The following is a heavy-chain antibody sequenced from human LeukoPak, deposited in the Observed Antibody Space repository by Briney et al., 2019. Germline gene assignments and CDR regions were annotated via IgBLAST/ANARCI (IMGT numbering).Heavy chain of an antibody. J-gene: IGHJ3*02. CDR3: ARGRKHGVDAFDI. CDR1: GYTFTSYD. V-gene: IGHV1-8*03. CDR2: MNPNSGNT. Sequence: ASVKVSCKASGYTFTSYDINWVRPATGQGLEWMGWMNPNSGNTGYSQKFQGRVTITRNTSISTAYMELSSLRSEDTAVYYCARGRKHGVDAFDIWGQGTMVTVSS. D-gene: IGHD4-17*01.